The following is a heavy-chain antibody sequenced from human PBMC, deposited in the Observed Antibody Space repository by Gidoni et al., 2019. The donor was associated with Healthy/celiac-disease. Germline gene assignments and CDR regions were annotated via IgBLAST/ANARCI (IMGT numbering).Heavy chain of an antibody. J-gene: IGHJ4*02. CDR3: ARHLVGATGDY. V-gene: IGHV5-51*01. CDR2: IYPGDSDT. Sequence: ELQLVQSGAELKQPGESLKISCKGSGYSFTSYWVCWVRQMPGKGLEWMGSIYPGDSDTRYSPSFQGQVTNAADKAISTAYRQWSSLKASDTDMYYWARHLVGATGDYWGQGTLVTVSS. CDR1: GYSFTSYW. D-gene: IGHD1-26*01.